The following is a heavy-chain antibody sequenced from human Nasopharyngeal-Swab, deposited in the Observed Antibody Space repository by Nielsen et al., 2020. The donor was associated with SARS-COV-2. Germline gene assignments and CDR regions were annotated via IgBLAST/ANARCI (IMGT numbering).Heavy chain of an antibody. CDR2: MYKSGNT. D-gene: IGHD5-24*01. CDR1: GGSNSRYY. V-gene: IGHV4-59*01. J-gene: IGHJ6*02. CDR3: TSTFEMNPYYGMGV. Sequence: SETLSLTCSVSGGSNSRYYWSWVRQSPGKGLEWIGNMYKSGNTNYNPSLKSRVTISVDTSKNQFSLKLSSVTAADTAVYYCTSTFEMNPYYGMGVWGQGITVTVSS.